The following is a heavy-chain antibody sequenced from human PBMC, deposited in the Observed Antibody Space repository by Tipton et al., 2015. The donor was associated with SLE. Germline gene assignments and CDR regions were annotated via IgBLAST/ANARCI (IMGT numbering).Heavy chain of an antibody. J-gene: IGHJ4*02. CDR2: INPSGGSA. V-gene: IGHV1-46*01. Sequence: QSGPEVKKPGAAVKLSCKASGYTFTNYYMNWVRQAPGQGLEWMGIINPSGGSASYAPKFQGRVTMTRDTSTSTMYMELSSLRSGDTAVYYCARGGKYVYPDLVIGFWGQGTLVTVSS. CDR1: GYTFTNYY. D-gene: IGHD6-6*01. CDR3: ARGGKYVYPDLVIGF.